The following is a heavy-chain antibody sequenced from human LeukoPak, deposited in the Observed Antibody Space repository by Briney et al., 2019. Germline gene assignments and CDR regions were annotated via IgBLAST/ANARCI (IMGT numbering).Heavy chain of an antibody. CDR3: ATLAPSHYYDSSGYLSSYYYYYYMDV. J-gene: IGHJ6*03. Sequence: SETLSLTCTVSGYSISSGYYWGWIRQPPGKGLEWIGSIYHSGSTYYNPSLKSRVTISVDTSKNQFSLKLSSVTAADTAVYYCATLAPSHYYDSSGYLSSYYYYYYMDVWGKGTTVTVSS. CDR2: IYHSGST. D-gene: IGHD3-22*01. CDR1: GYSISSGYY. V-gene: IGHV4-38-2*02.